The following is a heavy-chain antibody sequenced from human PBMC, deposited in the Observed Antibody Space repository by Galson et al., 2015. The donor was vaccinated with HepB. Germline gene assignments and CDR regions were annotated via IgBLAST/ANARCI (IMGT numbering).Heavy chain of an antibody. V-gene: IGHV3-74*01. CDR1: GFTFSRYW. CDR2: INSDGRST. J-gene: IGHJ6*02. CDR3: ARDQVLWFGSDEGGMDV. D-gene: IGHD3-10*01. Sequence: SLRLSCAASGFTFSRYWMHWVRQAPGKGLVWVSRINSDGRSTSYADSVKGRFTISRDNAKNTMYLQMNSLRAEDTDVYYCARDQVLWFGSDEGGMDVWGQGTTVTVSS.